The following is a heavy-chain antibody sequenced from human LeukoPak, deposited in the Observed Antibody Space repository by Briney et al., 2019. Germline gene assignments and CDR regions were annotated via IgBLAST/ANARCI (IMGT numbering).Heavy chain of an antibody. CDR2: IYPGDSDT. D-gene: IGHD6-19*01. V-gene: IGHV5-51*01. Sequence: GESLNISCKGSGYSFTIYWIGWLRQMPGKGLEWMWIIYPGDSDTRYSPSFQGQVTISADKSISTAYLQWSSLKASDTSIYHSEGRIRYSSGWTFDYWGQGTLVTVSS. CDR1: GYSFTIYW. J-gene: IGHJ4*02. CDR3: EGRIRYSSGWTFDY.